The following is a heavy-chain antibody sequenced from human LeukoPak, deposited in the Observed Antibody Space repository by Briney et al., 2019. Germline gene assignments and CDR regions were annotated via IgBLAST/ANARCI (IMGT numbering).Heavy chain of an antibody. CDR1: GYTFTGYY. D-gene: IGHD6-19*01. J-gene: IGHJ4*02. CDR3: ARSPWYSSGWYLDY. CDR2: INPNSGGT. Sequence: ASVKVSCKASGYTFTGYYMHWVRQAPGQGLEWMGWINPNSGGTNYAQKFQGWVTMTRDTSISTAYMELSRLRSDDTAVYHCARSPWYSSGWYLDYWGQGTLVTVSS. V-gene: IGHV1-2*04.